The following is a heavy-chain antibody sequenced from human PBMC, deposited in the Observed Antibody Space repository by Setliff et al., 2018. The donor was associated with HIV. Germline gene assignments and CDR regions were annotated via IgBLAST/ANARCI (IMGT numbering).Heavy chain of an antibody. Sequence: NPSETLSLTCTVSGASINTYYWSWIRQPPGKGLEYIGYIYYTGITNYNSSLKSRVTMSIDTSKSQFSLKLSSVTAADTAVYYCARGSYHDSSPLANDYWDRGKMVTVSS. V-gene: IGHV4-59*12. CDR2: IYYTGIT. D-gene: IGHD3-22*01. CDR1: GASINTYY. J-gene: IGHJ4*02. CDR3: ARGSYHDSSPLANDY.